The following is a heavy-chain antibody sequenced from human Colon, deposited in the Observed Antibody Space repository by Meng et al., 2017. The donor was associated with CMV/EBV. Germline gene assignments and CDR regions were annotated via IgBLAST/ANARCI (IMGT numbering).Heavy chain of an antibody. CDR2: VYISGNT. J-gene: IGHJ4*02. V-gene: IGHV4-4*07. CDR3: ARDSNLSGLAY. CDR1: GASSTSYY. D-gene: IGHD3-10*01. Sequence: QLRLRGPVPGVVTPSDPLSLTCTVSGASSTSYYWSWIRQPAGKGLEWIGRVYISGNTNYNPSLKSRVTMSIDTSKNQLSLNIRSVTAADTAVYYCARDSNLSGLAYWGQGTLVTVSS.